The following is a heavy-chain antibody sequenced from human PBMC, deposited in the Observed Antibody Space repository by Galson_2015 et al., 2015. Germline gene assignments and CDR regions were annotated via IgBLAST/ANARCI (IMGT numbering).Heavy chain of an antibody. J-gene: IGHJ4*02. V-gene: IGHV3-23*01. CDR1: GFTFSSYA. CDR2: ISFNGEIT. Sequence: SLRLSCAASGFTFSSYAMSWVRQAPGKGLECVSLISFNGEITFYADSVKGRFTVSRDNSKDTLYLQMNSLGAEDTAVYYCAKYLINGGRTFDSWGQGTLVTVSS. CDR3: AKYLINGGRTFDS. D-gene: IGHD2-8*01.